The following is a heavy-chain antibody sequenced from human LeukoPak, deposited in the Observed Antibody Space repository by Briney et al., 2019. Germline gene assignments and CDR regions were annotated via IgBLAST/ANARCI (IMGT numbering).Heavy chain of an antibody. V-gene: IGHV3-23*01. Sequence: GSLRLSCAASGFTFSSYAMSWVRQAPGKGLEWVSAISGSGGSTYYADSVKGRFTISRDNSKNTLYLQMNSLRAEDTAVYYCAKRSRSSPEEGYYFDYWGQGTLVTVSS. D-gene: IGHD6-6*01. CDR1: GFTFSSYA. CDR2: ISGSGGST. J-gene: IGHJ4*02. CDR3: AKRSRSSPEEGYYFDY.